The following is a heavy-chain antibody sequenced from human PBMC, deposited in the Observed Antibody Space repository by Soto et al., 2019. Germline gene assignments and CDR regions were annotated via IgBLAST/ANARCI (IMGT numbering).Heavy chain of an antibody. Sequence: EVQLLESGGGLVQPGGSLRLSCAASGFTFSSYAMSWVRQAPGKGLEWVSAISGSGGSTYYADSVKGRFTISRDNSKNTLYLQMNSLRAEDTAVYYCAKDEAGYSSGFPPPAINYFDYWGQGTLVTVSS. CDR1: GFTFSSYA. CDR2: ISGSGGST. D-gene: IGHD6-19*01. V-gene: IGHV3-23*01. CDR3: AKDEAGYSSGFPPPAINYFDY. J-gene: IGHJ4*02.